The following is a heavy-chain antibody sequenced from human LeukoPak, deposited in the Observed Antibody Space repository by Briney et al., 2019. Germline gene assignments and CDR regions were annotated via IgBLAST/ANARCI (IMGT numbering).Heavy chain of an antibody. J-gene: IGHJ5*02. D-gene: IGHD2-2*02. CDR2: ISSSSSYI. Sequence: PGGSLRLSCAASGFTFSSYAMNWVRQAPGKGLGWVSSISSSSSYIYYADSVKGRFTISRDNAKNSLYLQMNSLRAEDTAVYYCARVGCSSTSCYTGWFDPWGQGTLVTVSS. CDR3: ARVGCSSTSCYTGWFDP. V-gene: IGHV3-21*01. CDR1: GFTFSSYA.